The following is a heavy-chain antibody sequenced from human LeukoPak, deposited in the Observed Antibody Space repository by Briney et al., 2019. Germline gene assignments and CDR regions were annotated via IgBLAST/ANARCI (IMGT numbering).Heavy chain of an antibody. D-gene: IGHD1-26*01. J-gene: IGHJ5*01. Sequence: GASVKVSCKVSGYSLSELSTHWVRQAPGRGLEWMGGFDPGDDETIYAQKFQGRATMTEDTSTDTAYLELSSLRSEDTAVYFCATEKDLLLDSWGQGTPVTVSS. CDR2: FDPGDDET. CDR1: GYSLSELS. V-gene: IGHV1-24*01. CDR3: ATEKDLLLDS.